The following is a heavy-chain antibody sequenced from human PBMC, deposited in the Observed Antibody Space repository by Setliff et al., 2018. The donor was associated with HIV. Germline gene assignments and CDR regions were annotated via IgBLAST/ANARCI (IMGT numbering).Heavy chain of an antibody. J-gene: IGHJ4*02. Sequence: SEPLSLTCDVSGGSISSGGYSWSWIRQPPGKGLEWIGYIYHRGSTYYNPSLKSRVTISVDTSKNQFSLKLSSVTAADTAVYYCARRSGWSLDYWGQGTLVTVSS. CDR1: GGSISSGGYS. D-gene: IGHD6-19*01. CDR2: IYHRGST. V-gene: IGHV4-30-2*01. CDR3: ARRSGWSLDY.